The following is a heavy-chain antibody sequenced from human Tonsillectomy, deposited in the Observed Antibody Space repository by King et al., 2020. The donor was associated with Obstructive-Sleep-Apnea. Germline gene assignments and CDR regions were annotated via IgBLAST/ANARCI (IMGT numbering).Heavy chain of an antibody. Sequence: VQLVESGGGFVQPGGSLRLSCVASGFTFSSYAMSWVRQAPGKGLEWVASLSGSATSTYYADSVEGRFTISRENSKNTLYLQMNSLRADDTAVYYCAKEGPFTYIDTTGGDAFDIWGRGTMVSVSS. V-gene: IGHV3-23*04. J-gene: IGHJ3*02. D-gene: IGHD2/OR15-2a*01. CDR3: AKEGPFTYIDTTGGDAFDI. CDR2: LSGSATST. CDR1: GFTFSSYA.